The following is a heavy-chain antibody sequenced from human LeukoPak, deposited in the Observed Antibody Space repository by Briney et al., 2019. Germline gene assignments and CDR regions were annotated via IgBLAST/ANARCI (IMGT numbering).Heavy chain of an antibody. V-gene: IGHV3-23*01. CDR2: ISGSGSST. CDR3: AKDRSLIHDYGDPYYFDF. CDR1: GFTFSSYA. J-gene: IGHJ4*02. Sequence: GGSLRLSCAASGFTFSSYAMSWVRQAPGKGLEWVSGISGSGSSTYYADSVKGRFTISRDNSKSTLYLQMNSLRAEDTALYYCAKDRSLIHDYGDPYYFDFWGQGTLVTVSS. D-gene: IGHD4-17*01.